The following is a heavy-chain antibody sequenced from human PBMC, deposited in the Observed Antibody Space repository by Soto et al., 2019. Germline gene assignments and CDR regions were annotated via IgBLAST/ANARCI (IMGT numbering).Heavy chain of an antibody. CDR1: GGSFNGYA. V-gene: IGHV1-69*01. CDR2: LTPISGAA. J-gene: IGHJ4*02. CDR3: ARHRLFYDSGSHSYVPYYFEN. Sequence: QVQLVQSGAEVKKPGSSVKVSCKASGGSFNGYAVSWVRQAPGRGLEWMGGLTPISGAATYAKNFQGRVSITADGSTPTASLDLSSLTSEDTAIYFCARHRLFYDSGSHSYVPYYFENWGQGTLVSVSS. D-gene: IGHD1-26*01.